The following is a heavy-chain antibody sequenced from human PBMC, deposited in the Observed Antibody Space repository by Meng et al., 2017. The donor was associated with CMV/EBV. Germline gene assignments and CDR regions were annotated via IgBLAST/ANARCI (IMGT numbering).Heavy chain of an antibody. CDR3: ARDDYYDSSGYYSSYYYGMDV. D-gene: IGHD3-22*01. J-gene: IGHJ6*02. CDR1: GFTFGSYS. CDR2: ISSSSSTI. Sequence: GGSLRLSCAASGFTFGSYSMNWVRQAPGKGLEWVSYISSSSSTIYYADSVKGRFTISRDNAKNSLYLQMNSLRAEDTAVYYCARDDYYDSSGYYSSYYYGMDVWGQGTTVTVSS. V-gene: IGHV3-48*04.